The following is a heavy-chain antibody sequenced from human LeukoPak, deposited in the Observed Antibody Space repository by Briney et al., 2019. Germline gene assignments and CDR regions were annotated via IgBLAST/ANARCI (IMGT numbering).Heavy chain of an antibody. V-gene: IGHV1-69*13. CDR2: IIPIFGTA. CDR1: GGTFSSYA. J-gene: IGHJ4*02. CDR3: ARVSGGYSYGSPFDY. Sequence: SVKVSCKASGGTFSSYAISWVRQAPGQGLEWMGGIIPIFGTANYAQKFQGRVTITADGSTSTAYMELSSLRSEDTAVYYCARVSGGYSYGSPFDYWGQGTLVTVSS. D-gene: IGHD5-18*01.